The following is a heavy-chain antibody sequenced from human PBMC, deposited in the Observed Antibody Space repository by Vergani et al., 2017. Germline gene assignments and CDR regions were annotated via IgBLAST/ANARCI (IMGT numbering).Heavy chain of an antibody. D-gene: IGHD1-20*01. J-gene: IGHJ5*02. CDR2: INPSGGST. CDR1: GYTFTSYY. V-gene: IGHV1-46*01. Sequence: QVQLVQSGAEVKKPGASVKVSCKASGYTFTSYYMHWVRQAPGQGLEWMGIINPSGGSTSYAQKFQGRVKINADESTSTAYMELSSLRSEDTAVYYCARVEYNWNDAWFDPWGQGTLVTVSA. CDR3: ARVEYNWNDAWFDP.